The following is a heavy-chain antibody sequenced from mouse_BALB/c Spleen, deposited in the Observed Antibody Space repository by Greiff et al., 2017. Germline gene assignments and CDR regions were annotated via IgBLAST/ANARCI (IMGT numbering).Heavy chain of an antibody. Sequence: DVQLQESGGDLVKPGGSLKLSCAASGFTFSSYGMSWVRQTPDKRLEWVATISSGGSYTYYPDSVKGRFTISRDNAKNTLYLQMSSLKSEDTAMYYCARHRYDAMDYWGQGTSVTVSS. CDR3: ARHRYDAMDY. J-gene: IGHJ4*01. V-gene: IGHV5-6*01. CDR1: GFTFSSYG. CDR2: ISSGGSYT.